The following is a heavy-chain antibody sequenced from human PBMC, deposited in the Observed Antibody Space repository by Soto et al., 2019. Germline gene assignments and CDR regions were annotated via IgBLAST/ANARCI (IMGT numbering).Heavy chain of an antibody. D-gene: IGHD3-3*01. Sequence: GASVKVSCKASGFTFTSSAMEWVRQARGQRLEWKGWIVVGSGNTNYAQKFQERVTITRDMSTSTAYMELSSLRSEDTAVYYCAAYDFWSRDAFDIWGQGTMVTVSS. J-gene: IGHJ3*02. CDR3: AAYDFWSRDAFDI. CDR2: IVVGSGNT. V-gene: IGHV1-58*02. CDR1: GFTFTSSA.